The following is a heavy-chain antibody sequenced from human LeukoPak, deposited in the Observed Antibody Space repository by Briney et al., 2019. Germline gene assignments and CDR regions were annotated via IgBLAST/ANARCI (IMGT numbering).Heavy chain of an antibody. Sequence: SETLSLTCTVSGGSISSYYWSWIRQPPGKGLEWIGYIYYSGSTNYNPSLKSRVTISVDTSKNQSSLKLSSVTAADTAVYYCARWGVYPDEGFDYWGQGTLVTVSS. CDR2: IYYSGST. V-gene: IGHV4-59*01. CDR3: ARWGVYPDEGFDY. CDR1: GGSISSYY. J-gene: IGHJ4*02. D-gene: IGHD3-16*01.